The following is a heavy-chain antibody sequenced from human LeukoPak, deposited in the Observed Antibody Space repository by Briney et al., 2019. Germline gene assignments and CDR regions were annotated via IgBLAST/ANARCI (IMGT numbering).Heavy chain of an antibody. V-gene: IGHV4-59*11. Sequence: PSGTLSLTCAVYGGSFSGHYWSWIRQPPGKGLEWIGYIYYSGSTNYNPSLKSRVTISVDTSKNQFSLKLSSVTAADTAVYYCARRGVGALDPWGQGTLVTVSS. CDR3: ARRGVGALDP. CDR1: GGSFSGHY. D-gene: IGHD1-26*01. CDR2: IYYSGST. J-gene: IGHJ5*02.